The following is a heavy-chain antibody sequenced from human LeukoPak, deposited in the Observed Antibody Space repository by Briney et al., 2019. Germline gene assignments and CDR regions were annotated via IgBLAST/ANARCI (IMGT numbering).Heavy chain of an antibody. J-gene: IGHJ4*02. CDR1: GFTFSSYS. CDR2: ISSSSSII. V-gene: IGHV3-48*02. Sequence: GGSLRLSCAASGFTFSSYSMNWVRQALGKGLEWVSYISSSSSIIYYADSVKGRFTISRDNAKNSLYLQMNSLRDEDTAVYYCARAVGWLQSLDYWGQGTLVTVSS. D-gene: IGHD5-24*01. CDR3: ARAVGWLQSLDY.